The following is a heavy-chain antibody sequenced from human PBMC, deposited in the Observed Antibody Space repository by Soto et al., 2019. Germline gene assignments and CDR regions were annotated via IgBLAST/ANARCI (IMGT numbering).Heavy chain of an antibody. D-gene: IGHD3-10*01. CDR1: GGTFSSYA. J-gene: IGHJ5*02. CDR3: ATQAQDYYGSGSYYNWFDP. CDR2: IIPIFGTA. V-gene: IGHV1-69*13. Sequence: SVKVSCKASGGTFSSYAISWVRQAPGQGLEWMGGIIPIFGTANYAQKFQGRVTITAGESTSTAYMELSSLRSEDTAVYYCATQAQDYYGSGSYYNWFDPWGQGTLVTVSS.